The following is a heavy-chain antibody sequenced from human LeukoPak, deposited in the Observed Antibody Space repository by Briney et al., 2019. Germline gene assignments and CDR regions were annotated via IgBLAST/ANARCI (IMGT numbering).Heavy chain of an antibody. J-gene: IGHJ6*02. CDR1: GFTFSSYW. CDR2: IKQDGSEK. CDR3: ARVGILTGHAVTYYYGMDV. D-gene: IGHD3-9*01. V-gene: IGHV3-7*01. Sequence: GGSLRLSCAASGFTFSSYWMSWVRQAPGKGLEWVANIKQDGSEKYYVDSVKGRFTISRDNAKNSLYLQMNSLRAEDTAVYYCARVGILTGHAVTYYYGMDVWGQGTTVTVSS.